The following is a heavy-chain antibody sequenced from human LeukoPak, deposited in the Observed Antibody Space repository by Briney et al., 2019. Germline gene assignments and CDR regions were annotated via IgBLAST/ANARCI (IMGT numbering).Heavy chain of an antibody. D-gene: IGHD6-25*01. V-gene: IGHV4-59*08. CDR3: ARHSADRAFDI. CDR2: THHSGTT. Sequence: SETLSLTCTVSGVSIGGYYWSWLRQPPGKGLEWLGYTHHSGTTNYNPSVGSRLTTSVDTSRKQVSLKLSSVTAADTAMYYCARHSADRAFDIWGQGTMVTVSS. J-gene: IGHJ3*02. CDR1: GVSIGGYY.